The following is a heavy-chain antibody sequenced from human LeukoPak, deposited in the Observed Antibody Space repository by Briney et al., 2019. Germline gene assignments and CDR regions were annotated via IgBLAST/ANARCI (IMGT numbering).Heavy chain of an antibody. CDR1: GYSFTTYW. CDR2: IYPGDSDT. CDR3: ARSIGGTYFDY. J-gene: IGHJ4*02. D-gene: IGHD2-21*01. V-gene: IGHV5-51*01. Sequence: GEALQISGNGSGYSFTTYWIGGVRQMPGKGLEWMGIIYPGDSDTRYSPSFQGQVTISADKSISTAYLQWSSLKASDTAIYYCARSIGGTYFDYWGQGALVTVSS.